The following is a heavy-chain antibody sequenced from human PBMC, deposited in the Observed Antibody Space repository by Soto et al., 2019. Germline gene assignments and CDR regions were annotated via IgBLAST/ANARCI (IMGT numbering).Heavy chain of an antibody. CDR1: VFTFSSYS. D-gene: IGHD2-2*01. J-gene: IGHJ6*02. V-gene: IGHV3-21*01. CDR2: ISSSSSYI. Sequence: XGSLRLSCASSVFTFSSYSMNCVRHSPGKWLEWVSSISSSSSYIYYADSVKGRFTISRDNAKNSLYLQMNSLRAEDTAVYYCARVMQVPGNDYYYSSYGMDVWGQGTTFTVSS. CDR3: ARVMQVPGNDYYYSSYGMDV.